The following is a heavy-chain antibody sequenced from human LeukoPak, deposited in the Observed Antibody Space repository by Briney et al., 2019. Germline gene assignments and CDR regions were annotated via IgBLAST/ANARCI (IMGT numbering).Heavy chain of an antibody. J-gene: IGHJ4*02. CDR1: GFTFSSYG. V-gene: IGHV3-23*01. CDR3: AKDIRNHDYYYDSSGYYDY. D-gene: IGHD3-22*01. Sequence: GGSLRLSCATSGFTFSSYGMTWVRQAPGKGLEWVSVISGSGGRTYYSDSVKGRFTISRDNSKNTLYLQMNTLRAEDTAVYYCAKDIRNHDYYYDSSGYYDYWGQGTLVTVSS. CDR2: ISGSGGRT.